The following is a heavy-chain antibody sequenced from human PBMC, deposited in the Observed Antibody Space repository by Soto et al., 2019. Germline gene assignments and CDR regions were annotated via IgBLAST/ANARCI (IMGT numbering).Heavy chain of an antibody. V-gene: IGHV1-3*01. D-gene: IGHD3-9*01. Sequence: ASVKVSCKASGYTFSNYAMHWVRQAPGERLEWMGWINVGNGNTKYSQKFQGRVTITRDTSASTAYMELSSLRSEDTAVYYCARSYYDILNGYSQHAFDIWGQGKVVTVSS. CDR2: INVGNGNT. CDR3: ARSYYDILNGYSQHAFDI. CDR1: GYTFSNYA. J-gene: IGHJ3*02.